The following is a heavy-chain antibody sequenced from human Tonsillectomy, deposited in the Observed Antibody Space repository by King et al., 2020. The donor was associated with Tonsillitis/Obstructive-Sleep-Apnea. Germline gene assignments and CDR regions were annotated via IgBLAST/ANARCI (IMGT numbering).Heavy chain of an antibody. Sequence: VQLVESEGGLVQPGGSLRLSCSASAFTFSSYAMHWVRQAPGKGLVYVSGISSNGGSTYFPDSVKGRFTISRDNSKNTLYLHMSSLRGEDTAVYYCVKGSAGEYYYYYMDVWGKGTTVTVSS. D-gene: IGHD6-13*01. CDR3: VKGSAGEYYYYYMDV. V-gene: IGHV3-64D*06. J-gene: IGHJ6*03. CDR2: ISSNGGST. CDR1: AFTFSSYA.